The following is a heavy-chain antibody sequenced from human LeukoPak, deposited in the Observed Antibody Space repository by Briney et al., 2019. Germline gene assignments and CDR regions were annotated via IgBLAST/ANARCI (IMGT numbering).Heavy chain of an antibody. CDR1: GFTFSSYS. V-gene: IGHV3-48*01. J-gene: IGHJ4*02. D-gene: IGHD6-13*01. CDR2: ISSSGSTI. CDR3: ASEISSSWYGVY. Sequence: GGSLRLSCAASGFTFSSYSMNWVRQAPGKGLEWISYISSSGSTIYYADSVKGRFTVSRDNAKNSLYLQMNSLRAEDTAVYYCASEISSSWYGVYWGQGTLVTVSS.